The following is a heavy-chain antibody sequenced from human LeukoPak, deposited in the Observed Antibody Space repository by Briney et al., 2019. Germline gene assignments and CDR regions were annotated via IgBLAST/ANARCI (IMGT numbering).Heavy chain of an antibody. Sequence: SETLSLTCTVSGGSISSYYWSWIRQPAGEGLEWIGRIYTSGSTNYNPSLKSRVTVSVDTSKNQFSLRLSSVTAADTAVYYCARDRLTGYSGEAAFDIWGQGTMVTVSS. CDR2: IYTSGST. CDR3: ARDRLTGYSGEAAFDI. V-gene: IGHV4-4*07. CDR1: GGSISSYY. J-gene: IGHJ3*02. D-gene: IGHD3-9*01.